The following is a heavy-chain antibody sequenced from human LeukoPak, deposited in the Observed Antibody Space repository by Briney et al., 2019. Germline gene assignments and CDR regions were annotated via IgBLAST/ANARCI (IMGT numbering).Heavy chain of an antibody. D-gene: IGHD3-3*01. J-gene: IGHJ6*03. CDR3: ARGQRAHVEWSNYMDV. CDR1: GGSISSSSYY. V-gene: IGHV4-39*07. Sequence: RSSETLSLTCTVSGGSISSSSYYWGWIRQPPGKGLEWIGSIHYSGSTNYNPSLKSRVTISVDTSKNQFSLKLSSVTAADTAVYYCARGQRAHVEWSNYMDVWGKGTTVIVSS. CDR2: IHYSGST.